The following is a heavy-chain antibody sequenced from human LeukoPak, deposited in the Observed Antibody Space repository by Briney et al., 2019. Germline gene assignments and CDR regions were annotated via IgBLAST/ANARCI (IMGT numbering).Heavy chain of an antibody. J-gene: IGHJ4*02. D-gene: IGHD2-2*01. CDR1: GGSISSGGYS. V-gene: IGHV4-30-2*01. CDR2: IYHSGST. CDR3: ARADCSSTSCYWTAEVAFDY. Sequence: SQTLSLTCAVSGGSISSGGYSWSWIRQPPGKGLEWIGYIYHSGSTYYNPSLKSRVTISVDRSKNQFSLKLSSVTAADTAVYYYARADCSSTSCYWTAEVAFDYWGQGTLVTVSS.